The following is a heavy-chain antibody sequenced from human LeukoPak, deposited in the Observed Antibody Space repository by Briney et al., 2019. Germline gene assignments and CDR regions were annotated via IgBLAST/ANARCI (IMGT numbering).Heavy chain of an antibody. V-gene: IGHV3-11*05. D-gene: IGHD2-8*02. CDR2: ISSSSSYT. J-gene: IGHJ4*02. CDR1: GFTFSSYS. CDR3: ARDMTGGNDY. Sequence: PGGSLRLSCAASGFTFSSYSMSWIRQAPGKGLEWVSYISSSSSYTNYADSVKGRFTISRDNAKNSLYLQTNSLRAEDTAVYYCARDMTGGNDYWGQGTLVTVSS.